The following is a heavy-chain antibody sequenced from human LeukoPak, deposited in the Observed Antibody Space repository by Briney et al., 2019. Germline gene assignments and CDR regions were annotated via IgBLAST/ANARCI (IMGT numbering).Heavy chain of an antibody. J-gene: IGHJ4*02. CDR1: GFTFSSYG. CDR3: ARDAVADY. Sequence: GGTLRLSCAASGFTFSSYGMSWVRQAPGKGLQWVSSISGSGASTYYADSVKGRFTISRDNPKNTLYLQMNSLRAEDTALYYCARDAVADYWGQGTLVTVSS. V-gene: IGHV3-23*01. CDR2: ISGSGAST. D-gene: IGHD6-19*01.